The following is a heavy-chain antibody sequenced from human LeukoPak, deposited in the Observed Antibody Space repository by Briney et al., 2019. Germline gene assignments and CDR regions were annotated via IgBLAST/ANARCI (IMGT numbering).Heavy chain of an antibody. J-gene: IGHJ4*02. CDR1: GASVSSGSYY. D-gene: IGHD1-1*01. Sequence: SETLSLTCTVSGASVSSGSYYWTWTRQPLGKGLEWIGYIFYSGSTNYNPSLESRVTISFDTSKNQFSLKLTSVTAADTAVYYCARDPGVTTGTYYFDSWGQGSLVTVSS. CDR3: ARDPGVTTGTYYFDS. CDR2: IFYSGST. V-gene: IGHV4-61*01.